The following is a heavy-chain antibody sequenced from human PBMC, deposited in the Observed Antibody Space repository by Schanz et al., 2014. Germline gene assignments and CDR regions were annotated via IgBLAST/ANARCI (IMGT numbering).Heavy chain of an antibody. D-gene: IGHD6-13*01. CDR2: ITRSGGGT. CDR3: ARVRRRIATPSTPSFRNYYYYAMDV. J-gene: IGHJ6*02. Sequence: PGGSLRLSCSASGFTFSSYAMHWVRQASGKGLEYVSAITRSGGGTYYSDSVKGRFTISRDNAKNSLYLQMNSLRAEDTSVYFCARVRRRIATPSTPSFRNYYYYAMDVWGQGTTVTVSS. CDR1: GFTFSSYA. V-gene: IGHV3-64*04.